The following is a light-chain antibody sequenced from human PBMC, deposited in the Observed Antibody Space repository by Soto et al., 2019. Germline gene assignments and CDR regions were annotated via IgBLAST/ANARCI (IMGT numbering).Light chain of an antibody. J-gene: IGKJ5*01. V-gene: IGKV3-11*01. CDR2: DAS. CDR1: QSVRTY. CDR3: HQRSSWPPSIT. Sequence: DIVLTQSPGTLSLSPGEGATLSCRASQSVRTYLAWYQQKPGQAPRLLIYDASNRATGIPATFSGSASGTDFTLTISSLEPEDFAGYYGHQRSSWPPSITVGQGTRLEIK.